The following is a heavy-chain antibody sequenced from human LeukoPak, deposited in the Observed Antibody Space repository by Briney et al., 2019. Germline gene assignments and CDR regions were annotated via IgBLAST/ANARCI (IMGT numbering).Heavy chain of an antibody. Sequence: PSETLSLTCTVSGYSISSGYYWGWIRQPPGKGLEWIGSIYHSGSTYYNPSLKSRVTISVDTSKNQFSLKLSSVTAADTAVYYCARDLTDNSSGWTLDAFDIWGQGTMVTVSS. CDR1: GYSISSGYY. J-gene: IGHJ3*02. D-gene: IGHD6-19*01. V-gene: IGHV4-38-2*02. CDR3: ARDLTDNSSGWTLDAFDI. CDR2: IYHSGST.